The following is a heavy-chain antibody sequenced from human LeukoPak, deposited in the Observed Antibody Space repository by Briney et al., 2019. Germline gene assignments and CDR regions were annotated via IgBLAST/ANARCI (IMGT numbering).Heavy chain of an antibody. D-gene: IGHD3-10*01. Sequence: SETLSLTCAVSGYSISSGYYWGRIRQPPGKGLEWIGSIYHSGSTYYNPSLKSRVTISVDTSKNQFSLKLSSVTAADTAVYYCARPAGYFGSDAFDIWGQGTMVTVSS. CDR2: IYHSGST. CDR1: GYSISSGYY. V-gene: IGHV4-38-2*01. CDR3: ARPAGYFGSDAFDI. J-gene: IGHJ3*02.